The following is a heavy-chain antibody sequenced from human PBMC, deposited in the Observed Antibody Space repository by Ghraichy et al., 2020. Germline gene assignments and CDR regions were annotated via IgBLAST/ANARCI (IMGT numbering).Heavy chain of an antibody. V-gene: IGHV4-31*03. CDR1: GGSISSGGYY. CDR3: ARDLGIRGVTTWPSY. J-gene: IGHJ4*02. Sequence: SETLSLTCTVSGGSISSGGYYWSWIRQHPGKGLEWIGYIYYSGSTYYNPSLKSRVTISVDTSKNQFSLKLSSVTAADTAVYYCARDLGIRGVTTWPSYWGQGTLVTVSS. D-gene: IGHD4-17*01. CDR2: IYYSGST.